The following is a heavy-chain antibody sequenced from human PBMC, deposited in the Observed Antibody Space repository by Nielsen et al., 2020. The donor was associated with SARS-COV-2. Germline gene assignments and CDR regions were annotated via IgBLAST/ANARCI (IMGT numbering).Heavy chain of an antibody. V-gene: IGHV3-23*01. Sequence: GESLKISCAASGFTFSSYGMSWVRQAQGKGLEWVSAITGSGLSTYYPDSVKGRFTISRDNSKNTLDLQMNSLRPEDTAIYYCAKALRGYNYMDVWGKGTTVTVSS. CDR1: GFTFSSYG. J-gene: IGHJ6*03. CDR2: ITGSGLST. CDR3: AKALRGYNYMDV. D-gene: IGHD4-17*01.